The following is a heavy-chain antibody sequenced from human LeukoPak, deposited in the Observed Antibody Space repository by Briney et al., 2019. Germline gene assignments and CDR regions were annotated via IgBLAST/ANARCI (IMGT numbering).Heavy chain of an antibody. D-gene: IGHD2-21*02. CDR2: ISSSGSTI. V-gene: IGHV3-11*04. CDR1: GFTFSDYY. Sequence: GGSLRLSCAASGFTFSDYYMSWIRQAPGKGLEWVSYISSSGSTIYYADSVKGRFTISRDNSKNTLYLQMNSLRAEDTAVYYCARRASCGDDCYAFDYWGQGTQVTVSS. J-gene: IGHJ4*02. CDR3: ARRASCGDDCYAFDY.